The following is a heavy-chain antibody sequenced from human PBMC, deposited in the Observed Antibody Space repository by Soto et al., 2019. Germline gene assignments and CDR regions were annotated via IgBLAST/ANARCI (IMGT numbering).Heavy chain of an antibody. CDR2: IGTAGDT. CDR1: GFTFSSYD. J-gene: IGHJ3*02. Sequence: GGSLRLSCAAAGFTFSSYDMHWVRQATGKGLEWVSAIGTAGDTYYPGSVKGRFTISRENAKNSLYLQMNSLRAGDTAVYYCARAGVYGSFDIWGQGTMVTVSS. V-gene: IGHV3-13*01. CDR3: ARAGVYGSFDI. D-gene: IGHD4-17*01.